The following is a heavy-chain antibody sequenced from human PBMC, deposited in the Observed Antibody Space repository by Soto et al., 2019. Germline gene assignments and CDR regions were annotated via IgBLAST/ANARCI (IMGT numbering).Heavy chain of an antibody. Sequence: GGSLRLSCAASGFTFSNYAMTWVRLAPGKGLEWVSSISPSVVDTYYTASVKGRFTISRDNSKNTLYLHMNSLRADDTAIYYCAKSGSHSSFDYWGQGTLVTVSS. D-gene: IGHD1-26*01. CDR3: AKSGSHSSFDY. J-gene: IGHJ4*02. CDR1: GFTFSNYA. V-gene: IGHV3-23*01. CDR2: ISPSVVDT.